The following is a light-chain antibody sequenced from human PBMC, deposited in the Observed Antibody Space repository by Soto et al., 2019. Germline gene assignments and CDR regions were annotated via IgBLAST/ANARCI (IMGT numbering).Light chain of an antibody. V-gene: IGKV1-5*01. CDR1: QNISSW. J-gene: IGKJ1*01. CDR2: DAS. CDR3: QQYNSYLWT. Sequence: DLQITLSPSTVSASEGDRIHTTSRARQNISSWLAWYHQKPGKAPNLLIYDASNLQSGGPSRFSGRGSWTEVTLTISSLQPDEVATNYCQQYNSYLWTFGQGTKVDI.